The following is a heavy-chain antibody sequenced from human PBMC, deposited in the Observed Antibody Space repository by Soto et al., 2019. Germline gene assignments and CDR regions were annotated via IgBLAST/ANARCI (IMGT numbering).Heavy chain of an antibody. J-gene: IGHJ3*02. CDR3: ASPGDYYDSSGYYRNDAFDI. CDR2: IYYSGST. Sequence: QLQLQESGPGLVKPSETLSLTCTVSGGSISSSSYYWGWIRQPPGKGLEWIGSIYYSGSTYYNPSLKSRVTISVDTSTNQLSLKLSSVTAADTAVYYCASPGDYYDSSGYYRNDAFDIWGQGTMVTVSS. D-gene: IGHD3-22*01. CDR1: GGSISSSSYY. V-gene: IGHV4-39*01.